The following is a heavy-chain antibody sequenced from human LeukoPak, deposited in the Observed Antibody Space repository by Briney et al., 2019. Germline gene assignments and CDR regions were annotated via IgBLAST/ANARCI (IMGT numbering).Heavy chain of an antibody. CDR3: ARARMATITVDY. CDR2: IWYDGSNK. J-gene: IGHJ4*02. CDR1: GFTFSSYG. V-gene: IGHV3-33*01. Sequence: GGSLRLSCAASGFTFSSYGMHWVRQAPGKGLEWVAVIWYDGSNKYYADSVKGRFTISRDNSKNTLYLQMNSLRAEDTAVYYCARARMATITVDYWGQGVLVTVSS. D-gene: IGHD5-24*01.